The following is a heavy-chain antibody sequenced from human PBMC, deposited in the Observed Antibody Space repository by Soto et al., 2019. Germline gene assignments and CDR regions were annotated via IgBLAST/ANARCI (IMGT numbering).Heavy chain of an antibody. CDR2: IYWDDDQ. V-gene: IGHV2-5*02. J-gene: IGHJ6*02. CDR3: AHRRRNYGMDV. CDR1: GLSLSTGGWG. Sequence: QITLKESGPTLVKPTQTLTLTCTFSGLSLSTGGWGLGGFLQPPGKALEWLAHIYWDDDQRYSPSLRSRLTITRDTSKNQVVLTMTNMDPVDTATYYCAHRRRNYGMDVWGQGTMVTVSS.